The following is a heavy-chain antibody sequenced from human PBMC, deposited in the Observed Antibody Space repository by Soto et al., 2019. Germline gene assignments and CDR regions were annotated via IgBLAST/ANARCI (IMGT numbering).Heavy chain of an antibody. CDR2: INTAGSTK. CDR1: GFTFSNFE. D-gene: IGHD3-9*01. V-gene: IGHV3-48*03. CDR3: ARPECSSPDCLTAYYSYGLDV. J-gene: IGHJ6*02. Sequence: GGSLRLSCVASGFTFSNFEMHWVRQAPGKGLEWVSYINTAGSTKYYAESVKGRFTISRDNARNSLFLQMNSLRAEDTAVYYCARPECSSPDCLTAYYSYGLDVWGQGSTVTVSS.